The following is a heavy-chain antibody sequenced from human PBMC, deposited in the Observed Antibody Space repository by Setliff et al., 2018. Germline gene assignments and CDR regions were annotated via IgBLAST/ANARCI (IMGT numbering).Heavy chain of an antibody. J-gene: IGHJ6*03. CDR1: GYTFTTYA. CDR3: ARASRFGTVKWRGDYYMDV. D-gene: IGHD3-10*01. Sequence: ASVKVSCKASGYTFTTYAMGWMRQAPGQRLEWMGWINTNTGNPSYAQGFTGRFVFSLDTSVSTAYLQISSLRPEDTAVYYCARASRFGTVKWRGDYYMDVWGKGTTVTVSS. V-gene: IGHV7-4-1*02. CDR2: INTNTGNP.